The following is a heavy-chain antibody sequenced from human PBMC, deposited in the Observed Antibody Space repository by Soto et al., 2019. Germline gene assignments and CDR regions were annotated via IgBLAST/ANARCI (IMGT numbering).Heavy chain of an antibody. CDR2: IYNTGTS. CDR3: GRGVSSGWNPTRVDP. J-gene: IGHJ5*02. D-gene: IGHD6-25*01. Sequence: WTWIRQPPGKGFEWLGDIYNTGTSRYNASLRGRLTISADASSNTFSLTLTSVTAADTAVYFCGRGVSSGWNPTRVDPWVHGSL. V-gene: IGHV4-30-4*08.